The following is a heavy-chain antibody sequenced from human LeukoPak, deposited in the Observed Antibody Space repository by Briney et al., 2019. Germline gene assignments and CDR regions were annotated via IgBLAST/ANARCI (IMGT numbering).Heavy chain of an antibody. J-gene: IGHJ3*02. Sequence: GGSLRLSCAASGFTFDDYAMHSVRQAPGKGLEWVSGISWNSGSIGYADSVKGRFTISRDNAKNSLYLQMNSLRAEDTALYYCAKDMGYSGSPYAFDIWGQGTMVTVSS. CDR1: GFTFDDYA. CDR2: ISWNSGSI. CDR3: AKDMGYSGSPYAFDI. V-gene: IGHV3-9*01. D-gene: IGHD1-26*01.